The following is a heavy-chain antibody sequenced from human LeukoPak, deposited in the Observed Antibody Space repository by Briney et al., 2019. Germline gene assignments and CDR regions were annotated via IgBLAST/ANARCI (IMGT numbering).Heavy chain of an antibody. J-gene: IGHJ4*02. CDR1: GFTFSTYG. V-gene: IGHV3-30*18. CDR3: VKDQGGWTFGY. D-gene: IGHD6-19*01. Sequence: GRSLRLSCAASGFTFSTYGMHWARQAPGKGLEWVAVISYDGNNKYYADSVKGRFTISRDDSKNTLYLQMNSLRADDTAVYFCVKDQGGWTFGYWGQGAMVTVSS. CDR2: ISYDGNNK.